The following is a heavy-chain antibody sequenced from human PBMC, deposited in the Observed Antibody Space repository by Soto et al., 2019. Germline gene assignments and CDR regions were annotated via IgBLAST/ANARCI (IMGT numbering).Heavy chain of an antibody. J-gene: IGHJ4*02. CDR3: ARARGAATARDY. CDR2: IYYRGST. CDR1: GGSVSSGSHY. D-gene: IGHD6-13*01. V-gene: IGHV4-61*01. Sequence: QVQLQESGPGLVKPSEPLSLTCTVSGGSVSSGSHYWGWIRQPPGKGLEWIGYIYYRGSTNYNPSLKSRVTISADTSKNQFSMKVSYVTAADTAVYYDARARGAATARDYWGQGTLVTVSS.